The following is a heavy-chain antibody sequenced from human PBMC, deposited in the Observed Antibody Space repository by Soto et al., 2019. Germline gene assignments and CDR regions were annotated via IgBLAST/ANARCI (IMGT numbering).Heavy chain of an antibody. Sequence: GESLKISCQGSGYTFNSFWIGWVRQMPGEGLEWMGLMFPWTSDTRYSPSFQGHVSISVDRSTGTGYLQWNSLKASDTAMYYCVTTRDGTTFFPHWGQGTPVTVS. CDR3: VTTRDGTTFFPH. CDR1: GYTFNSFW. J-gene: IGHJ4*02. D-gene: IGHD1-7*01. CDR2: MFPWTSDT. V-gene: IGHV5-51*01.